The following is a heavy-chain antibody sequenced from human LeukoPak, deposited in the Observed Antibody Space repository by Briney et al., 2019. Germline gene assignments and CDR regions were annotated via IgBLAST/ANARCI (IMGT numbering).Heavy chain of an antibody. CDR1: GYTFTSYY. V-gene: IGHV1-46*01. CDR3: ARALGGYGDSYWAFDI. CDR2: INPSGGST. J-gene: IGHJ3*02. Sequence: GASVKVSCKASGYTFTSYYMHWVRQAPGQGLEWMGIINPSGGSTSYAQKFQGRVTMTRDTSTSTVYMELSSLRSEDTAVYYCARALGGYGDSYWAFDIWGQGTMVTVSS. D-gene: IGHD4-17*01.